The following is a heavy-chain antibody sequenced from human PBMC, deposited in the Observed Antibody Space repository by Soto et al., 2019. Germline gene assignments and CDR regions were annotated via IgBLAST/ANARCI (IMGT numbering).Heavy chain of an antibody. V-gene: IGHV1-8*01. J-gene: IGHJ4*02. CDR3: ASGAGYCGGDCSGY. CDR1: GHTFTSYD. CDR2: MNPNSGNT. D-gene: IGHD2-21*02. Sequence: ASVKVSCKASGHTFTSYDINWVRQATGQGLEWMGWMNPNSGNTGYAQKFQGRVTMTRNTSISTAYMELSSLRSEDTAVYYCASGAGYCGGDCSGYWGQGTLVTVSS.